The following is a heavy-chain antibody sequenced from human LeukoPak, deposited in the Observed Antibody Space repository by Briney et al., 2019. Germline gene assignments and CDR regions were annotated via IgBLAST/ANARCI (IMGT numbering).Heavy chain of an antibody. J-gene: IGHJ4*02. Sequence: GGSLILSCAVSGFTFSSHWMSWVRQAPGKGLEWVANIKQDGSEKYYVDSVKGRFTISRDNAKNSLYLQMNSLRAADTAVYYCARAATYYYDNYFDYWGQGTLVTVSS. CDR3: ARAATYYYDNYFDY. V-gene: IGHV3-7*01. CDR1: GFTFSSHW. CDR2: IKQDGSEK. D-gene: IGHD3-22*01.